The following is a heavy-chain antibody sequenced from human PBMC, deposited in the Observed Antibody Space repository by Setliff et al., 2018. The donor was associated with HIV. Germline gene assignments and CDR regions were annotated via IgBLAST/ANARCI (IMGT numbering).Heavy chain of an antibody. Sequence: SETLSLTCTVSGGFISNFYWSWIRQTPGKGLEWIGHIYNSGATNYNPSLKSRVTISLATSRNQFSLNLRSVTATDTAVYYCARNGPTKIPYDFWGRGTLVTVSS. V-gene: IGHV4-59*12. CDR3: ARNGPTKIPYDF. CDR1: GGFISNFY. CDR2: IYNSGAT. J-gene: IGHJ2*01. D-gene: IGHD2-8*01.